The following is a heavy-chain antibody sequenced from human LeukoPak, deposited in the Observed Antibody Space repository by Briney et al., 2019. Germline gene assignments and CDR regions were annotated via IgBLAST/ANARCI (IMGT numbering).Heavy chain of an antibody. CDR2: ISGSGGST. CDR3: AKERVGYYYDSSGYPRVDY. Sequence: GGSLRLSCAASGFTFSSYAMGWVRQAPGKGLEWVSAISGSGGSTYYADSVKGRFTISRDNSKNTLYLQMNSLRAEDTAVYYCAKERVGYYYDSSGYPRVDYWGQGTLVTVSS. D-gene: IGHD3-22*01. J-gene: IGHJ4*02. V-gene: IGHV3-23*01. CDR1: GFTFSSYA.